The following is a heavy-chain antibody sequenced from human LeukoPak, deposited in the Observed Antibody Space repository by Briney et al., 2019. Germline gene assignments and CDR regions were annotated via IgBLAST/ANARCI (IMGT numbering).Heavy chain of an antibody. CDR2: INHSGST. CDR1: GGSISSSSYY. Sequence: SETLSLTCTVSGGSISSSSYYWGWIRQPPGKGLEWIVEINHSGSTNYNPSVKSPVTISVDTSKNQFSLKLSSVTAADTAVYYCARGLSGSYGYYYYYYMDVSGKGTTVTVSS. D-gene: IGHD5-18*01. V-gene: IGHV4-39*07. J-gene: IGHJ6*03. CDR3: ARGLSGSYGYYYYYYMDV.